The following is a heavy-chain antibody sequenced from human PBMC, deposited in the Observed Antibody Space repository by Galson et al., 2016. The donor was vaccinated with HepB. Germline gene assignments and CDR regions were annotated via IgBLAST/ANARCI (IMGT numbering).Heavy chain of an antibody. CDR1: GFTFSSYS. Sequence: SLRLSCAASGFTFSSYSMNWDRQAPGKGLEWVSYITSSSSTIYYADSVKGRFTISSDNAKNSLYLQMNSLRAEDTAVYYCARDPYCGGDCNSPRYFDLWGRGTLVTVSS. V-gene: IGHV3-48*04. J-gene: IGHJ2*01. CDR3: ARDPYCGGDCNSPRYFDL. CDR2: ITSSSSTI. D-gene: IGHD2-21*02.